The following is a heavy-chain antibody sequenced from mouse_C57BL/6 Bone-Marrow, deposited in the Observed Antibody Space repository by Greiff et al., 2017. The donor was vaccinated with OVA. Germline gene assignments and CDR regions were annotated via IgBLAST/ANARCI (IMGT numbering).Heavy chain of an antibody. Sequence: VQLQQSGAELVRPGTSVKMSCKASGYTFTNYWIGWAKQRPGHGLEWIGDIYPGGGYTNYNEKFKGKATLTADKSSSTAYMQFSSLTSEDSAIYYCARGAIYYDYSYYAMDYWGQGTSVTVSS. CDR2: IYPGGGYT. CDR1: GYTFTNYW. V-gene: IGHV1-63*01. D-gene: IGHD2-4*01. CDR3: ARGAIYYDYSYYAMDY. J-gene: IGHJ4*01.